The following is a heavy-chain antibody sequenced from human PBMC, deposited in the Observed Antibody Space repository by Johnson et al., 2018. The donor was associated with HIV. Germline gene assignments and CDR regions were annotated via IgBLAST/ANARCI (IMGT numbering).Heavy chain of an antibody. V-gene: IGHV3-30*04. D-gene: IGHD1-26*01. CDR2: ISYDGSNK. Sequence: QVQLVESGGGVVQPGRSLRLSCAASGFTFSSYAMHWVRQAPGKGLEWVAVISYDGSNKYYADSVKGRFTISRDNSKNTLYLQMNSLRAEDTAVYYCARDPEGAPPLGAFDIWVQGTMVTVSS. CDR1: GFTFSSYA. CDR3: ARDPEGAPPLGAFDI. J-gene: IGHJ3*02.